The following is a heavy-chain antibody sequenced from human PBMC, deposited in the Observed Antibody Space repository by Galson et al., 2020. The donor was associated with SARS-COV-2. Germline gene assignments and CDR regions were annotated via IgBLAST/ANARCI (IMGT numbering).Heavy chain of an antibody. CDR3: ARETEMATFNYFDY. Sequence: ASVKVSCKTSGYTFTAYYIHWVGQAPGQGLEWMGWINPNTGGTNYAQKFQGWVTMTRDTSISTAYMALSRLKSDDTAVYYCARETEMATFNYFDYWGQGTLVTVSS. CDR1: GYTFTAYY. J-gene: IGHJ4*02. CDR2: INPNTGGT. V-gene: IGHV1-2*04. D-gene: IGHD5-12*01.